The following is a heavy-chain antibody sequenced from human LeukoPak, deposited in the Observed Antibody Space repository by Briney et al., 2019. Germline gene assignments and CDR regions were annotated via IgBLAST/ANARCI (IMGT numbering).Heavy chain of an antibody. D-gene: IGHD4-17*01. CDR2: IYHSGST. CDR1: GYSISSGYY. Sequence: SETLSLTCTVSGYSISSGYYWGWIRQPPGKGLEWIGSIYHSGSTYYNPSLKSRVTISVDTSKNQFSLKLSSVTAADTAVYYCAREGGLGDYGDYGNDYWGQGTLVTVSS. J-gene: IGHJ4*02. CDR3: AREGGLGDYGDYGNDY. V-gene: IGHV4-38-2*02.